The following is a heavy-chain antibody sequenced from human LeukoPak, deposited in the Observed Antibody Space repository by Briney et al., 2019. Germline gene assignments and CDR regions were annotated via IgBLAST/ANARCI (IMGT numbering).Heavy chain of an antibody. V-gene: IGHV1-18*01. CDR2: ISPYKGDT. CDR3: ARSHSGSLRAPFDH. J-gene: IGHJ4*02. CDR1: GYIFSNCV. Sequence: ASVKVSCKASGYIFSNCVVIWVRQAPGQGLEWMAWISPYKGDTKYAQKFQGRVTVTADTSTATVYMELRSLRSDDTAIYYCARSHSGSLRAPFDHWGQGTLVTVST. D-gene: IGHD3-22*01.